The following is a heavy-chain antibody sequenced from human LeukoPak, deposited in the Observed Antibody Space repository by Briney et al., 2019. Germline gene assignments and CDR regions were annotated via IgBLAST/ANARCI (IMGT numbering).Heavy chain of an antibody. CDR2: IYYSGST. CDR1: GYSISSGYY. J-gene: IGHJ4*02. CDR3: ASTGWPGY. D-gene: IGHD1-14*01. V-gene: IGHV4-38-2*02. Sequence: PSETLSLTCTVSGYSISSGYYWGWIRQPPGKGLEWIGSIYYSGSTYYNPSLKSRVTISVDTSKNQFSLKLSSVTAADTAVYYCASTGWPGYWGQGTLVTVSS.